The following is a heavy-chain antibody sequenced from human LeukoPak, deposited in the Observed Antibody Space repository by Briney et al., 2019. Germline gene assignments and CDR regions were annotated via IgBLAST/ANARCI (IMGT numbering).Heavy chain of an antibody. CDR2: LSGSGDST. J-gene: IGHJ6*03. CDR1: GFTFRDYG. D-gene: IGHD3-10*01. CDR3: VRWYGGSGLENYYYYMDV. Sequence: PGGSLRLSCAGSGFTFRDYGMSWVRQAPGKGLEWVSALSGSGDSTYYADSVKGRFTISRDNSKNTLYLQMNSLRAEDTAVYYCVRWYGGSGLENYYYYMDVWGKGTTVTISS. V-gene: IGHV3-23*01.